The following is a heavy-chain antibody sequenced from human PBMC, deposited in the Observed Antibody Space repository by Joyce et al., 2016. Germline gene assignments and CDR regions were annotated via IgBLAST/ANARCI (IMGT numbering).Heavy chain of an antibody. Sequence: QVQLQESGPGLVKPSQTLSLTCTVSGGSISIGGYYWSWVRQRPGKGLEWIGYIYYEGNTYYTPSLRSRLDLSVDTSKNQFSLKLSSVTAADTAVYYCARRAPDTYYYYMDVWGKGTTVSVSS. D-gene: IGHD1-14*01. V-gene: IGHV4-31*03. CDR1: GGSISIGGYY. CDR2: IYYEGNT. J-gene: IGHJ6*03. CDR3: ARRAPDTYYYYMDV.